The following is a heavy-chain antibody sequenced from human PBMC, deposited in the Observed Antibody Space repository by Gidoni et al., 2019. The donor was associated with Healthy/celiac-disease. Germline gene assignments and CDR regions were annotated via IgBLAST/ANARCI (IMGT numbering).Heavy chain of an antibody. CDR3: ARDRRWELLNDAFDI. CDR2: IKQDGSEK. CDR1: GFPFSSYW. D-gene: IGHD1-26*01. J-gene: IGHJ3*02. Sequence: EVQLVESGGGLVQPGGSLRLSCAASGFPFSSYWMSWVRQAPGKGLEWVANIKQDGSEKYYVDSVKGRFTISRDNAKNSLYLQMNSLRAEDTAVYYCARDRRWELLNDAFDIWGQGTMVTVSS. V-gene: IGHV3-7*03.